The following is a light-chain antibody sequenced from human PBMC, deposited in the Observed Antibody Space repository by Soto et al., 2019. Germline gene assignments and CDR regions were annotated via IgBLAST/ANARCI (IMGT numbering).Light chain of an antibody. V-gene: IGKV3-20*01. CDR3: QQFSSYPLS. Sequence: EFVLTQSPGTLSLSPGERATLSCRASQTVRNNYVAWYQQKPGQAPRLLINDASSRSTGIPDMLSGSGSGTDFTVTISRLETEDFTGYYCQQFSSYPLSFGGGTKVEIK. J-gene: IGKJ4*01. CDR2: DAS. CDR1: QTVRNNY.